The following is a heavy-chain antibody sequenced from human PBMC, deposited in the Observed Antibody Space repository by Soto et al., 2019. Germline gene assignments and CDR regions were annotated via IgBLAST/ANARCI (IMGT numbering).Heavy chain of an antibody. CDR1: GFTFSSYG. CDR2: ISGSRGST. V-gene: IGHV3-23*01. J-gene: IGHJ4*02. CDR3: AKDTRLRLGDLSFDAFDY. D-gene: IGHD3-16*02. Sequence: PGGSLRLSCAASGFTFSSYGMSWVRQAPGKGLEWVSGISGSRGSTYYADSVRGRFTSSRDNSQNTLYLQMSSLRAEDTAVYYCAKDTRLRLGDLSFDAFDYCGQGTLVTVSS.